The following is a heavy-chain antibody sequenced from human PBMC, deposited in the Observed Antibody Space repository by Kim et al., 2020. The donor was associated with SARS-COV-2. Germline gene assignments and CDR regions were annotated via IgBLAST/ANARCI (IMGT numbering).Heavy chain of an antibody. CDR1: GFSLTNYA. CDR3: AREARNSGNYDYLDY. J-gene: IGHJ4*02. Sequence: GGSLRLSCTASGFSLTNYAMHWVRQAPGKGLEYVSAISSNGFGTFYADFVEGRFTISRDTSKNTLYLQLGSLRVEDKAMYYCAREARNSGNYDYLDYWGQGILVRVSS. D-gene: IGHD1-26*01. CDR2: ISSNGFGT. V-gene: IGHV3-64*02.